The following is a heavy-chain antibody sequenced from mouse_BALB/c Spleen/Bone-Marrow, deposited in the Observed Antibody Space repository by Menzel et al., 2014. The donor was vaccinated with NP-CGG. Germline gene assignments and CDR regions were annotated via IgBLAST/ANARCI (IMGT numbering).Heavy chain of an antibody. CDR1: GFTFSDAW. V-gene: IGHV6-6*01. CDR2: IRSNSNNHAT. D-gene: IGHD1-2*01. CDR3: TDLLRLRRGY. Sequence: EVHLVESGGGLVQPGGSMKLSCAASGFTFSDAWMDWVRQSPEKGLEWVAEIRSNSNNHATYYAESVKGRFTISRDDSKSTVYLQMNSLRPEDTGIYYCTDLLRLRRGYWGQGTSVTVSS. J-gene: IGHJ4*01.